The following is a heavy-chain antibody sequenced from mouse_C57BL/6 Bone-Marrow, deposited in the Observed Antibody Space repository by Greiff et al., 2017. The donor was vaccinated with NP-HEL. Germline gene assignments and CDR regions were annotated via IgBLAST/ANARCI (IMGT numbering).Heavy chain of an antibody. CDR2: FYPGRGSI. V-gene: IGHV1-62-2*01. CDR3: ARHGYYYGSSYVWYFDV. D-gene: IGHD1-1*01. Sequence: VQLQQSGAELVKPGASVKLSCKASGYTFTEYTIHWVKQRSGQGLEWIGWFYPGRGSIKYNEKFKDKATLTADKSSSTVYMELSRLTSEDSAVYFCARHGYYYGSSYVWYFDVWGTGTTVTVSS. J-gene: IGHJ1*03. CDR1: GYTFTEYT.